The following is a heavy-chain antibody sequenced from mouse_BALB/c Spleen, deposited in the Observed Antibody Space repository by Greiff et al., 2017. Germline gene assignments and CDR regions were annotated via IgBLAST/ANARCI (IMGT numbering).Heavy chain of an antibody. V-gene: IGHV14-3*02. Sequence: VQLQQSGAELVQPGASVKLSCTASGFNIKDTDMPWVKQRPEQGLEWIGRIDPANGNTKYDPTFQGNATITADTSSNTAYLQLSSLTSEDTAVYACARGGDYWGQGTTLTVSS. CDR2: IDPANGNT. J-gene: IGHJ2*01. CDR3: ARGGDY. CDR1: GFNIKDTD.